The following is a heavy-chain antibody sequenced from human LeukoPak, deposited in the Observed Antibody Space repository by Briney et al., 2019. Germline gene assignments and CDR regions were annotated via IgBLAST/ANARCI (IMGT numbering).Heavy chain of an antibody. V-gene: IGHV3-7*01. J-gene: IGHJ4*02. D-gene: IGHD4-11*01. CDR1: GFIFSSYW. Sequence: GGSLRLSCEASGFIFSSYWMGWVRQVPGKGLEWVANINQAGSGKYYVDSVKGRFTISRDNARNSLYLHMNSLRAEDTALYYCARADYSKFRRHNDYWGQGTLVTVSS. CDR2: INQAGSGK. CDR3: ARADYSKFRRHNDY.